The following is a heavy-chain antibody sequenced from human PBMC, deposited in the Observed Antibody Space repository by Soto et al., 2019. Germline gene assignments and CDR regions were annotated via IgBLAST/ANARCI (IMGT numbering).Heavy chain of an antibody. Sequence: ASVKVSCKASGGTFSSYAISWVRQAPGQGLEWMGGIIPIFGTANYAQKFQGRVTITADKSTSTAYMELSSLRSEDTAVYYCASGKQLGPFDYWGQGTLVTVSS. CDR1: GGTFSSYA. D-gene: IGHD6-13*01. J-gene: IGHJ4*02. CDR2: IIPIFGTA. CDR3: ASGKQLGPFDY. V-gene: IGHV1-69*06.